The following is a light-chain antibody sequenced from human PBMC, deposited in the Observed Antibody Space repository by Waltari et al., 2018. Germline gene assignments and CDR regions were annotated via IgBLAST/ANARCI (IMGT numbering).Light chain of an antibody. Sequence: QSALAQPASVSGSPGQSTPISCTGPSSDIRTSNYVSWYQQHPGKAPKLILYEVSDRPSGVSRRFSGSKSGNKATLAISGLQADDEADYYCSSYTNRATLRVFGTGTKVTVL. CDR2: EVS. CDR3: SSYTNRATLRV. CDR1: SSDIRTSNY. J-gene: IGLJ1*01. V-gene: IGLV2-14*01.